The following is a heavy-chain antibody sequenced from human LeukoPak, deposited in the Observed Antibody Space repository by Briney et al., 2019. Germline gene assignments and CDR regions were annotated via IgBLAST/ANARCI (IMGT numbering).Heavy chain of an antibody. CDR3: ARRYSTGTYPLDY. CDR1: GASISSYY. Sequence: SETLSLTCTVSGASISSYYWSWFRQPPGKRLDWIAYIHYSGSTNYNPSLKSRVTISVDTSKNPFSLKLSSVTAADTAVYYCARRYSTGTYPLDYWGQGTLVTVSS. J-gene: IGHJ4*02. D-gene: IGHD1-14*01. CDR2: IHYSGST. V-gene: IGHV4-59*08.